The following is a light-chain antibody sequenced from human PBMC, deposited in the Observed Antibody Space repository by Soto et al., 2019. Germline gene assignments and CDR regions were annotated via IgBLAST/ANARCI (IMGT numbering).Light chain of an antibody. CDR2: EVT. J-gene: IGLJ2*01. Sequence: QSALTQPASVSGSPGQAITISCTGTSSDVGNFNLVSWYQHHPGKAPKLMIYEVTKRPSGVSNRFSGSKSGNTASLTISGLQADDEADYYCSSYTSSSTVVFGGGIKLTVL. CDR1: SSDVGNFNL. V-gene: IGLV2-14*02. CDR3: SSYTSSSTVV.